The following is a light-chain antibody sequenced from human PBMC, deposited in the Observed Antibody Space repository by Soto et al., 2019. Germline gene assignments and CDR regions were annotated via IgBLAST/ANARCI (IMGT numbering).Light chain of an antibody. J-gene: IGKJ2*01. Sequence: DIQMTQSPSSLSASVGDKVTITCQANEDITNHLNWYQQKPGKAPKLLIYDASNLETGVPSRFSGSGSGTDFTFTISSLQPEDFATYYCQQYDYLPYTFGQGTKLDIK. V-gene: IGKV1-33*01. CDR3: QQYDYLPYT. CDR2: DAS. CDR1: EDITNH.